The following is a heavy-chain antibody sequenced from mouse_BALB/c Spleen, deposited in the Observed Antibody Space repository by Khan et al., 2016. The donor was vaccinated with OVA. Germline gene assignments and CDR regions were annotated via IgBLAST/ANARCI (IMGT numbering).Heavy chain of an antibody. D-gene: IGHD1-1*01. CDR2: IAPGSGSN. Sequence: DLVKPGASVKLSCKASGYTFTSYWINWIKQRPGQGLEWIGRIAPGSGSNYYNEMFKGKATLTVDTSSTTAYIQVSSLSSEDSAVXFCGRSTYYGSGLYAMDYWGQGTSVTVSS. V-gene: IGHV1S41*01. J-gene: IGHJ4*01. CDR1: GYTFTSYW. CDR3: GRSTYYGSGLYAMDY.